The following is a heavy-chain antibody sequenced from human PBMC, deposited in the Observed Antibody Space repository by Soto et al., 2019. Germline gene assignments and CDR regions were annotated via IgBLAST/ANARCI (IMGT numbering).Heavy chain of an antibody. CDR2: ISAYNGNT. D-gene: IGHD3-10*01. J-gene: IGHJ6*02. Sequence: ASVKVSCKASGYTFTSYGISWVRQAPGQGLEWMGWISAYNGNTNYAQKLQGRVTMTTDTSTSTAYMELRSLRSDDTAVYYCARDPFITMVRGVMDYYYGMDVCGQGTTVTVSS. CDR3: ARDPFITMVRGVMDYYYGMDV. V-gene: IGHV1-18*01. CDR1: GYTFTSYG.